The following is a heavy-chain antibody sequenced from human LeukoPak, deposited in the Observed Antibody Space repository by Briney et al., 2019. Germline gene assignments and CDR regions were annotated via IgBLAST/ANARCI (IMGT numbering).Heavy chain of an antibody. J-gene: IGHJ4*02. V-gene: IGHV1-69*13. CDR3: TRGWLAETTVVTPYNY. Sequence: SVKVSCKASGGSFSSHAINWVRQAPGQGLEWMGGIIPIFGTANYAQKFQDRVTITAVESMSTVYMELSSLRSEDTAVYYCTRGWLAETTVVTPYNYWGQGSLVTVSS. CDR2: IIPIFGTA. D-gene: IGHD4-23*01. CDR1: GGSFSSHA.